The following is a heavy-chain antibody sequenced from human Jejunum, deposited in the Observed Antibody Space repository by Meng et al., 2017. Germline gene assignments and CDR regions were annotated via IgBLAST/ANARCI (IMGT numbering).Heavy chain of an antibody. D-gene: IGHD1-26*01. CDR2: TYYRSKWYI. Sequence: QLQQSGPGLVKPSHTHSLTCAISGDSVSSNSAGWNWIRQSPSRGLEWLGRTYYRSKWYIDYAVSVKSRITINPDTSKNQFSLHLNSVTPEDTAVYYCAGGGLVRSTRGYFDYWGQGTLVTVSS. J-gene: IGHJ4*02. CDR1: GDSVSSNSAG. CDR3: AGGGLVRSTRGYFDY. V-gene: IGHV6-1*01.